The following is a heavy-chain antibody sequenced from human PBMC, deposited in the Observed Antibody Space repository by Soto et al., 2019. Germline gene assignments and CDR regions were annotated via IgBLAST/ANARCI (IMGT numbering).Heavy chain of an antibody. J-gene: IGHJ5*02. CDR1: GGSINNYY. CDR3: AKGVFQGRGDWFDP. D-gene: IGHD6-13*01. CDR2: IYHSGRS. V-gene: IGHV4-59*01. Sequence: SETLSLTCTVSGGSINNYYLSWIRQTPGKGLEWIANIYHSGRSNYNPSLKSRVIISVDTPNNQFSLTLTSVTAADTAFYYSAKGVFQGRGDWFDPWGQGTPVTVSS.